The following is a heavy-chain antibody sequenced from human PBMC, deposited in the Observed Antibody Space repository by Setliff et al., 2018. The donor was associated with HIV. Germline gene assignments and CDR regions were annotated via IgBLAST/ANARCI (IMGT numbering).Heavy chain of an antibody. CDR3: VASSSWSCRLNY. J-gene: IGHJ4*02. CDR2: MYEGDST. V-gene: IGHV4-30-2*01. CDR1: GGSISSGRYS. D-gene: IGHD6-13*01. Sequence: KPSETLSLTCAVSGGSISSGRYSWSWIRQPPGKGLEWIGYMYEGDSTNYNPSLKSRVTISADTSKKQFSLKLTSVTAADTGIYYCVASSSWSCRLNYWGQGTQVTVSS.